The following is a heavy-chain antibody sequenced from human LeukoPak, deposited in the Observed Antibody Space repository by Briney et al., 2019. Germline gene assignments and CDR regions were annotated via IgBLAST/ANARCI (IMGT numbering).Heavy chain of an antibody. D-gene: IGHD1-14*01. J-gene: IGHJ6*02. Sequence: PGGSLRLSCAASGFTFSSYAMHWVRQAPGKGLEWVAVIWYDGSNKYYADSVKGRFTISRDISKNTLYLQMNSLRAEDTAVYYCARVMEDASSQPLDVWGQGTTVTVSS. CDR1: GFTFSSYA. V-gene: IGHV3-33*08. CDR3: ARVMEDASSQPLDV. CDR2: IWYDGSNK.